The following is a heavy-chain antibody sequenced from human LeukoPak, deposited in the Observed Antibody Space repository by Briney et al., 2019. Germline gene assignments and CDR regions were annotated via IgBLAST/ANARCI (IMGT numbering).Heavy chain of an antibody. J-gene: IGHJ3*02. V-gene: IGHV3-21*04. D-gene: IGHD3-9*01. CDR1: GFTFSSYS. CDR2: ISSSSSYI. CDR3: AKDPRDWYAFDI. Sequence: GGSLRLSCAASGFTFSSYSMNWVRQAPGKGLEWVSSISSSSSYIYYADSVKGRFTISRDNSKNTLYLQMNSLRAEDTAVYYCAKDPRDWYAFDIWGQGTMVTVSS.